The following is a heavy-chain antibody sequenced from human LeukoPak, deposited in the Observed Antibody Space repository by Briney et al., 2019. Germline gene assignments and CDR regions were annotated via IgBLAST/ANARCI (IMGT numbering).Heavy chain of an antibody. D-gene: IGHD6-13*01. J-gene: IGHJ4*02. CDR2: INHSGST. CDR3: ARREYSSSHVGAYFDY. CDR1: GGSFSGYY. V-gene: IGHV4-34*01. Sequence: SETLSLTCVVYGGSFSGYYWSWIRQPPGKGLEWIGEINHSGSTNYNPSLKSRVTISVDTSKNQFSLKLSSVTAADTAVYYCARREYSSSHVGAYFDYWGQGTLVTVSS.